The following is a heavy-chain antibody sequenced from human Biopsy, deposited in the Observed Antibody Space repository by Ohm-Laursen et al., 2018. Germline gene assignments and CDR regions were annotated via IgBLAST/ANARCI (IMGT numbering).Heavy chain of an antibody. J-gene: IGHJ6*02. Sequence: SETLSLTCTVSGDSISSDYWSWIRQLPRKGLEWMGYISNRGSTNYNPSLRGRVTISVDTSKNQFSLRLNSVTAADTAVYYCARATNSTGWPYYYFYGMDVWGQGTTVTVSS. CDR2: ISNRGST. D-gene: IGHD2/OR15-2a*01. CDR3: ARATNSTGWPYYYFYGMDV. CDR1: GDSISSDY. V-gene: IGHV4-59*01.